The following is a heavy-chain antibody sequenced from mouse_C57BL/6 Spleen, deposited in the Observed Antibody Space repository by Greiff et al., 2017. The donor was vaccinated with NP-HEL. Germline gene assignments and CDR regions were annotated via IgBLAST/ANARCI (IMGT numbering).Heavy chain of an antibody. CDR1: GFTFSSYG. Sequence: EVQLEESGGDLVKPGGSLKLSCAASGFTFSSYGMSWVRQTPDKRLEWVATISSGGSYTYSPDSGKVRFTIARDNAKNTLYLQMSSLKSEDTAMYYCARLSTVVARYLDVWGTGTTVTVSS. V-gene: IGHV5-6*01. CDR2: ISSGGSYT. CDR3: ARLSTVVARYLDV. J-gene: IGHJ1*03. D-gene: IGHD1-1*01.